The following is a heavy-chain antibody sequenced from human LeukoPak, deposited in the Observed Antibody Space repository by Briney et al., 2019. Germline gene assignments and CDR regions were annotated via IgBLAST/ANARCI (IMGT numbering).Heavy chain of an antibody. CDR1: GFTFSSYS. Sequence: SGGSLRLSCAASGFTFSSYSMNWVRQAPGKGLEWVSSISSSSSYIYYADSVKGRFAISRDNAKNSLYLQMNSLRAEDTAVYYCARVLAAAGTLSFDYWGQGTLVTVSS. D-gene: IGHD6-13*01. CDR3: ARVLAAAGTLSFDY. J-gene: IGHJ4*02. CDR2: ISSSSSYI. V-gene: IGHV3-21*01.